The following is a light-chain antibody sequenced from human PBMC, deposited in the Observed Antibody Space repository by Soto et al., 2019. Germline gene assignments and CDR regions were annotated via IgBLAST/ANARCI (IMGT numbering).Light chain of an antibody. V-gene: IGKV3-20*01. CDR3: QQYANSPLT. CDR2: GAS. CDR1: QSVSKNY. Sequence: EIVLTQSPGTLSLSPGERGTLSCRASQSVSKNYLAWYQQKPGQAPRLLIYGASSRATGIPDRFSGSGSGTDFTLTISRLEPEDFAVYSCQQYANSPLTFGGGTKVEIK. J-gene: IGKJ4*01.